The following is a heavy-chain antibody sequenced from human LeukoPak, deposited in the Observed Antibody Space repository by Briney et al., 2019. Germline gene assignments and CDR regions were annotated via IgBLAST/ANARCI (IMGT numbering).Heavy chain of an antibody. Sequence: PGRSLRLSCAASGFTFSSYAMHWVRQAPGKGLEWVAVISYDGSNKYYADSVKGRFTISRDNSKNTLYLQMNSLRAEDTAVYYCARDWGSIVVVPAAPENYFDYWGQGTLVTVPS. V-gene: IGHV3-30*04. J-gene: IGHJ4*02. CDR2: ISYDGSNK. CDR1: GFTFSSYA. CDR3: ARDWGSIVVVPAAPENYFDY. D-gene: IGHD2-2*01.